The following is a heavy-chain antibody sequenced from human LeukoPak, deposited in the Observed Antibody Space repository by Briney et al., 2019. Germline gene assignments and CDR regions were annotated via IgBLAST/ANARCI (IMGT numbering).Heavy chain of an antibody. Sequence: PGGSLRLFCAASGFTFSEYSMHWVRQAPGKGLEYVSAISTNGGSTYYANSVKGRFTISRDDPKNTLDLQMGSLRPEDMAVYYCARGFRYYGSGIDYWGQGTLVTVSS. J-gene: IGHJ4*02. V-gene: IGHV3-64*01. D-gene: IGHD3-10*01. CDR3: ARGFRYYGSGIDY. CDR1: GFTFSEYS. CDR2: ISTNGGST.